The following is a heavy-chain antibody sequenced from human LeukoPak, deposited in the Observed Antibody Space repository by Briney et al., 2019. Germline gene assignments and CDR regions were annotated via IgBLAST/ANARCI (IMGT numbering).Heavy chain of an antibody. CDR2: ISTAGGT. Sequence: AGSLTFSCSASRFSFSSYAMHWVRQATAKSLEWVSAISTAGGTYYAGSVKGRFTISREHAKNYLYLQMNSLTAGDTAVYYCARVRSDSSGWYHVLDWGEGTLVTVSS. J-gene: IGHJ4*02. CDR1: RFSFSSYA. V-gene: IGHV3-13*01. CDR3: ARVRSDSSGWYHVLD. D-gene: IGHD6-19*01.